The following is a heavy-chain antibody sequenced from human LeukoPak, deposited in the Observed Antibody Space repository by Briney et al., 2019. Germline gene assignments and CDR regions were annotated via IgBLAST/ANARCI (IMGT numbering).Heavy chain of an antibody. Sequence: SSETLSLTCAVYGGSFSGYYWSWIRQSPGEGREWIGEINDRGNTNSNPSLKSRVTISVDPSKNRVSLKLSSVTAADTAVFYCARGRAEIFGVIIPDRYNYYYMDVWGKGTTVTVSS. D-gene: IGHD3-3*01. CDR3: ARGRAEIFGVIIPDRYNYYYMDV. J-gene: IGHJ6*03. V-gene: IGHV4-34*01. CDR2: INDRGNT. CDR1: GGSFSGYY.